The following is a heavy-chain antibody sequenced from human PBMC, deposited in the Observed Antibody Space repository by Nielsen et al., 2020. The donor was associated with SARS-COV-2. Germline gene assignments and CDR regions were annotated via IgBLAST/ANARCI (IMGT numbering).Heavy chain of an antibody. V-gene: IGHV3-33*08. J-gene: IGHJ4*02. CDR3: ARGDDNRGHAPDY. D-gene: IGHD3-22*01. CDR2: IWYDGSNK. CDR1: GFTFSSYA. Sequence: GGSLRLSCAASGFTFSSYAMHWVRQAPGKGLEWVAVIWYDGSNKYYADSVKGRFTISRDNAKDSLYLQMNSLRAEDTAVYYCARGDDNRGHAPDYWGQGTLVTVSS.